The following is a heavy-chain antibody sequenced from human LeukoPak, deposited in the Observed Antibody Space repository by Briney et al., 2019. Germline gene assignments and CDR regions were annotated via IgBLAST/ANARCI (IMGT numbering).Heavy chain of an antibody. D-gene: IGHD5-18*01. CDR2: ISANGGTT. CDR3: AKDQGFSYYYLDY. J-gene: IGHJ4*02. CDR1: GFTYKSHA. V-gene: IGHV3-23*01. Sequence: GGSLRLSCVASGFTYKSHAMSWVRQAPGKGLEWVSGISANGGTTYYTDSVRGRFTISRDNSKNTVYLQMSSLSAEDTAIYYCAKDQGFSYYYLDYWGQGILVTVSS.